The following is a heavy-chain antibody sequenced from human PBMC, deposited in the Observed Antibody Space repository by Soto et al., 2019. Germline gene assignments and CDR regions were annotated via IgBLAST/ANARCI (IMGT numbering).Heavy chain of an antibody. CDR3: AKEDSSSWHYYYGMDV. D-gene: IGHD6-13*01. CDR2: ISYDGSNK. V-gene: IGHV3-30-3*02. J-gene: IGHJ6*02. Sequence: PGGSLRLSCAASGFNFSPSTMHWVRQAPGKGLEWVAVISYDGSNKYYADSVKGRFTISRDSSKNMLYLQMNSLRAEDTAVYYCAKEDSSSWHYYYGMDVWGQGTTVTVSS. CDR1: GFNFSPST.